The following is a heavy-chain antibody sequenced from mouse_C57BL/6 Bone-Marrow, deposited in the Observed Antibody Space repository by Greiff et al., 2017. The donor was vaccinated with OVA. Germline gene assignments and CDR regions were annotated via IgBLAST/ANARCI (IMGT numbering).Heavy chain of an antibody. J-gene: IGHJ3*01. V-gene: IGHV1-19*01. Sequence: VQLQQSGPVLVKPGASVKMSCKASGYTFTDYYMNWVKQSNGKSLEWIGVINPYNGGTSYNQKFKGKATLTVDKSSTTAYMELNSLTSEDSAVYYCSRSNTRGFACWGQGTLVTVSA. CDR2: INPYNGGT. CDR3: SRSNTRGFAC. CDR1: GYTFTDYY. D-gene: IGHD5-2*01.